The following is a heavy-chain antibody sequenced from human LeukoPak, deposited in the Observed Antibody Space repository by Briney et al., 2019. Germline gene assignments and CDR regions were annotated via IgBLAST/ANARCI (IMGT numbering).Heavy chain of an antibody. Sequence: ASVKVSCKASGGTFSSYTISWVRQAPGQGLEWMGRIIPILGIANYAQKFQGRVTITADKSTSTAYMELNSLRSEDTAVYYCARDIAYYDSSGGPNWFDPWGQGTLVTVSS. D-gene: IGHD3-22*01. V-gene: IGHV1-69*04. CDR2: IIPILGIA. J-gene: IGHJ5*02. CDR3: ARDIAYYDSSGGPNWFDP. CDR1: GGTFSSYT.